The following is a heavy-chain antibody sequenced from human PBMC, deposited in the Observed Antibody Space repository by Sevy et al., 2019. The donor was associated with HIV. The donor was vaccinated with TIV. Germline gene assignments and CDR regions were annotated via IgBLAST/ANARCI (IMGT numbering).Heavy chain of an antibody. J-gene: IGHJ6*02. CDR2: INHSGTT. V-gene: IGHV4-34*01. CDR1: GGSSSDYY. Sequence: SETLSLTCAVYGGSSSDYYWRWIRQPPGKGLEWIGEINHSGTTSTNPSLKRRVIISVDTYKNQFSLKLTSVTAADTAVYYCAGGHPNWVTGYPYYYGGMDVWGQGTPVTVSS. D-gene: IGHD5-18*01. CDR3: AGGHPNWVTGYPYYYGGMDV.